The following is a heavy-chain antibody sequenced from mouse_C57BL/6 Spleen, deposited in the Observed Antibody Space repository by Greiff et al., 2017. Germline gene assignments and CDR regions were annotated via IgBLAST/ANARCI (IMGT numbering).Heavy chain of an antibody. CDR1: GYTFTSYW. CDR3: ARSDSYYVSCDWGFAY. D-gene: IGHD1-1*01. V-gene: IGHV1-7*01. Sequence: QVQLKQSGAELAKPGASVKLSCKASGYTFTSYWMHWVNQRPGKGLEWIGYINPRSGYTKYNQKFKDQATLTADKSSSTAYMQLSSQTYEDAAGYYCARSDSYYVSCDWGFAYWGQGTLVTVSA. J-gene: IGHJ3*01. CDR2: INPRSGYT.